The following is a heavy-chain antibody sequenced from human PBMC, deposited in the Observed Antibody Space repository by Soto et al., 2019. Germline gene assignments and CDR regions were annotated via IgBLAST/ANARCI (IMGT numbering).Heavy chain of an antibody. CDR1: GFTFSSYA. CDR2: ISSNGGST. V-gene: IGHV3-64D*06. D-gene: IGHD4-17*01. CDR3: VKVATVVTPNPYYFDY. Sequence: LRLSCSASGFTFSSYAMHWVRQAPGKGLEYVSAISSNGGSTYYADSVKGRFTISRDNSKNTLYLQMSSLRAEDTAVYYCVKVATVVTPNPYYFDYWGQGTLVTVSS. J-gene: IGHJ4*02.